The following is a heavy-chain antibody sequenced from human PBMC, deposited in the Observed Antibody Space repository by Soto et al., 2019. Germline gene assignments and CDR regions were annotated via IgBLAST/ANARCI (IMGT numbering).Heavy chain of an antibody. CDR2: IYYSGST. CDR1: GGSINAYY. J-gene: IGHJ2*01. CDR3: ATRRTVTNFWYFDL. Sequence: QVQLQESGPGLVKPSETLSLTCTVSGGSINAYYWSWIRQPPGKGLEWIGYIYYSGSTNYTPSLTSGLTISVDTSQNQSALKLSSIRAADTAGYYCATRRTVTNFWYFDLWGRGTLVTVSS. V-gene: IGHV4-59*01. D-gene: IGHD4-17*01.